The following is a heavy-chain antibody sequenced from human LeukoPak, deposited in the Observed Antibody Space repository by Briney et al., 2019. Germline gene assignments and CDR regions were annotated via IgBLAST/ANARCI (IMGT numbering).Heavy chain of an antibody. D-gene: IGHD3-9*01. CDR2: INPNSGGT. V-gene: IGHV1-2*02. Sequence: ASVKVSCKASGYTFTGYYLHWVRQAPGQGPEWMGWINPNSGGTNYAQKFQGRVTMTRDTSISTAYMELSRLRSDDTAVYYCARASPLRYFDWLFPTAPFDYWGQGTLVTVSS. CDR3: ARASPLRYFDWLFPTAPFDY. J-gene: IGHJ4*02. CDR1: GYTFTGYY.